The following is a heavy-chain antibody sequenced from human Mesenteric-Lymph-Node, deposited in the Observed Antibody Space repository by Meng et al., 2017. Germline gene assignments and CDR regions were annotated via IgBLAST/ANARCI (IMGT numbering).Heavy chain of an antibody. CDR3: ARGAIGHAYYFDY. Sequence: SVKVSCKASGGTFSSYAISWVRQAPGQGLEWMGRIIPILGIANYAQKLQGSVTITADNSTSTAYMELSSMRSEDTAVYYWARGAIGHAYYFDYWGQGTLVTVSS. CDR2: IIPILGIA. V-gene: IGHV1-69*04. J-gene: IGHJ4*02. CDR1: GGTFSSYA. D-gene: IGHD2-21*01.